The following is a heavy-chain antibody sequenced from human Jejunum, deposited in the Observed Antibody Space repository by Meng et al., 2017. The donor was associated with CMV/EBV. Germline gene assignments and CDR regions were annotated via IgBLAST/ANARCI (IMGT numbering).Heavy chain of an antibody. Sequence: LCCAASGFSFSSYPMHWVRQGPGKGLEYVSAIISDGSDTYYGNSVKGRFIISRDNSKNTLYLQMGSLRAEDMAVYYCARRGYRYGYDYWGQGTLVTVSS. V-gene: IGHV3-64*01. J-gene: IGHJ4*02. CDR2: IISDGSDT. CDR3: ARRGYRYGYDY. CDR1: GFSFSSYP. D-gene: IGHD5-18*01.